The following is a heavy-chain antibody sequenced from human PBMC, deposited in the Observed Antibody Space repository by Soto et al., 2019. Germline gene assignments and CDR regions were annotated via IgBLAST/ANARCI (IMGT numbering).Heavy chain of an antibody. V-gene: IGHV4-59*01. Sequence: PSETLSLTCTVSGGSISSYYWSWIRQPPGKGLEWIGYIYYSGSTNYNPSLKSRVTISVDTSKNQFSLKLSSVTAADTAVYYCARDMLPAAFGMDVWGQGTTVTVSS. D-gene: IGHD6-13*01. CDR2: IYYSGST. J-gene: IGHJ6*02. CDR3: ARDMLPAAFGMDV. CDR1: GGSISSYY.